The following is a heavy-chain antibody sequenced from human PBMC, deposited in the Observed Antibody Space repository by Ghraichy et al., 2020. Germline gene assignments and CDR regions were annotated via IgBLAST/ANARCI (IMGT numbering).Heavy chain of an antibody. J-gene: IGHJ4*02. CDR3: ARARRGYSGYGLFDY. V-gene: IGHV1-2*02. CDR2: INPNSGGT. Sequence: ASVKVSCKASGYTFTGYYMHWVRQAPGQGLEWMGWINPNSGGTNYAQKFQGRVTMTRDTSISTAYMELSRLRSDDTAVYYCARARRGYSGYGLFDYWGQGTLVTVSS. D-gene: IGHD5-12*01. CDR1: GYTFTGYY.